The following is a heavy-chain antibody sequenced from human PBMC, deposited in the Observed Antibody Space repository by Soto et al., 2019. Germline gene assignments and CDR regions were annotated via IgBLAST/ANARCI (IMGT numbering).Heavy chain of an antibody. V-gene: IGHV4-34*01. CDR2: INHSGST. J-gene: IGHJ5*02. Sequence: PSETLSLTCAVYGGSFSGYYGSWIRQPPGKGLEWIGEINHSGSTNYNPSLKSRVTISLETSKRQFSLRLNSVTAADTAVYYCAKLGASYQSLDPWGPGTLVTVSS. CDR3: AKLGASYQSLDP. D-gene: IGHD7-27*01. CDR1: GGSFSGYY.